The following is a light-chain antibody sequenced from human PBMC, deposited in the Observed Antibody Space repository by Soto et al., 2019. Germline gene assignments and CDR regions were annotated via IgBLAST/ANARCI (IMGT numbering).Light chain of an antibody. V-gene: IGLV2-14*03. CDR1: SSDVGGYNY. Sequence: QSVLTRPASVSGSPGQSITISCTGTSSDVGGYNYVSWYQQHPGKAPKLMIYDVSNRPSGVSNRFSGSKSGNTASLTISGLQAEDEADYYCNSYTSSSTLYVFGTGTKVTVL. CDR3: NSYTSSSTLYV. J-gene: IGLJ1*01. CDR2: DVS.